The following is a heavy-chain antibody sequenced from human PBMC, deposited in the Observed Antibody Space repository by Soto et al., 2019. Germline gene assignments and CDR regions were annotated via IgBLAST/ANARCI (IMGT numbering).Heavy chain of an antibody. V-gene: IGHV4-34*01. J-gene: IGHJ5*02. CDR3: ASGWRFDP. D-gene: IGHD1-1*01. CDR2: INHSGTT. CDR1: GGSFSGYQ. Sequence: SETLSLTCGVYGGSFSGYQWNWIRQSPGQGLEWIGEINHSGTTKYNPSLESRINLSVDTSKKQFSLKMLSVTAADTAIYYCASGWRFDPWGQGTQVT.